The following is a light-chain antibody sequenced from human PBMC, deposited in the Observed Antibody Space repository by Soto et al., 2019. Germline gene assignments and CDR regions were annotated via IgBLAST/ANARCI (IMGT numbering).Light chain of an antibody. V-gene: IGLV2-11*01. CDR3: CSYAGSYLV. Sequence: QSALTQPRSVSGSPGQSVTISCIGTSRDVGGYNYVSWYQQQPGKAPKLMIYDVNERPSGVPDRFSGSKSGNTASLTISGLQTEDEAEYYCCSYAGSYLVVGGGTKLTVL. CDR2: DVN. J-gene: IGLJ2*01. CDR1: SRDVGGYNY.